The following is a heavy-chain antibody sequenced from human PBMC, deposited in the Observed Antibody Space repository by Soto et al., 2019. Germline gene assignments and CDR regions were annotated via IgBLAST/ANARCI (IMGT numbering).Heavy chain of an antibody. V-gene: IGHV3-23*01. D-gene: IGHD4-17*01. CDR1: GFTFSSYA. CDR3: AKDYGDWWYYCDC. Sequence: EVQLLESGGGLVQPGGSLRLSCAASGFTFSSYAMSWVRQAPGKGLEWVSIISGSGGSTYYADSVKGRFTISRDNSKNALYLQMNSLRAEATAVYYCAKDYGDWWYYCDCWGQGTVVTVSS. CDR2: ISGSGGST. J-gene: IGHJ4*02.